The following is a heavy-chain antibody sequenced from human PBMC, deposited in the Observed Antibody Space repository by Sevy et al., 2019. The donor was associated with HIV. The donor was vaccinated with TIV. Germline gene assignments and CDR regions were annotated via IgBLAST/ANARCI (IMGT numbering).Heavy chain of an antibody. Sequence: ASVKVSCKASGYTFISYGITWVRQSPGQGLEWVGWISANNGNTNFAQNFQGRVTLITDMFTRTAYMELRSLISDDTAVYYCARAAAGRKGDASDIWGQGTTVTVSS. CDR3: ARAAAGRKGDASDI. V-gene: IGHV1-18*01. CDR1: GYTFISYG. CDR2: ISANNGNT. J-gene: IGHJ3*02. D-gene: IGHD6-25*01.